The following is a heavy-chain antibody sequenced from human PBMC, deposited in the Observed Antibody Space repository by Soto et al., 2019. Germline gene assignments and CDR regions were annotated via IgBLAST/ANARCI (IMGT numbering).Heavy chain of an antibody. CDR1: GFTFSSYA. CDR3: AKDYYDSSGYYYRPLPQFFDY. J-gene: IGHJ4*02. Sequence: GGSLRLSCAASGFTFSSYAMSWVRQAPGKGLEWVSAISGSGGSTYYADSVKGRFTISRDNSKNTLYLQMNSLRAEDTAVYYCAKDYYDSSGYYYRPLPQFFDYWGQGTLVAASS. V-gene: IGHV3-23*01. CDR2: ISGSGGST. D-gene: IGHD3-22*01.